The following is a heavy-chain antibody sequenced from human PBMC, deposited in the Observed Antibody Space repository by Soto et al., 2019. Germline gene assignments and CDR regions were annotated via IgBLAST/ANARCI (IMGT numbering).Heavy chain of an antibody. V-gene: IGHV3-23*01. CDR2: ISGSGGST. CDR1: GFTFSSYA. CDR3: AKDLETTPDAFDI. J-gene: IGHJ3*02. D-gene: IGHD4-17*01. Sequence: ETLRLSCAASGFTFSSYAMSWVRQAPGKGLEWVSAISGSGGSTYYADSVKGRFTISRDNSKNTLYLQMNSLRAEDTAVYYCAKDLETTPDAFDIWGQGTMVTVSS.